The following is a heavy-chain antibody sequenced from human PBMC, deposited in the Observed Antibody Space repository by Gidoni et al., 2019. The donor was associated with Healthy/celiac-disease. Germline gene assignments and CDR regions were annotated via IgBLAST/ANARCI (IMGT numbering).Heavy chain of an antibody. CDR2: IYHSGST. Sequence: QLQLQEPGSGLVKPSQHLSLPCAVSGGSISSGGYSWSWIRQPPGNGLEWNGYIYHSGSTYYNPSLKSRVTISVDRSKNQFSLKLSSVTAADTAVYYCARGYSDGYLVYWGQGTLVTVSS. J-gene: IGHJ4*02. D-gene: IGHD5-18*01. CDR1: GGSISSGGYS. V-gene: IGHV4-30-2*01. CDR3: ARGYSDGYLVY.